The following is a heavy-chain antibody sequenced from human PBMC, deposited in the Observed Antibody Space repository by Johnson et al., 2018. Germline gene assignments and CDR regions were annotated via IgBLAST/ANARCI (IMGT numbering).Heavy chain of an antibody. V-gene: IGHV1-69*12. CDR1: GGTFSSYA. CDR3: ARDRTSMKSGPAEYFQH. CDR2: IIPIFGTA. Sequence: QVQLVQSGAEVKKPGSSVKVSCKASGGTFSSYAISWVRQAPGQGLEWMGGIIPIFGTANYAQKFQGRVTITADESTSTAYMELSSLRSEDTAVYYCARDRTSMKSGPAEYFQHWGQGTLVTVSS. J-gene: IGHJ1*01. D-gene: IGHD3-3*01.